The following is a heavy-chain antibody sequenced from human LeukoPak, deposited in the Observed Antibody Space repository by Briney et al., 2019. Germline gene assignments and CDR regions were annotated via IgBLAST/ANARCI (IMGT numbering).Heavy chain of an antibody. V-gene: IGHV3-23*01. CDR1: GFSFTSHA. D-gene: IGHD5-24*01. J-gene: IGHJ4*02. CDR3: AMGDGIGKQPRAYYFDN. Sequence: GGSLRLSCAASGFSFTSHAMSWVRQAPGKGLEWVSTTGIYSVHTLCADAVKGRFTLSRDNSKNTLNLQMNSLIVVDTAIYYCAMGDGIGKQPRAYYFDNWGRGTLVTVSS. CDR2: TGIYSVHT.